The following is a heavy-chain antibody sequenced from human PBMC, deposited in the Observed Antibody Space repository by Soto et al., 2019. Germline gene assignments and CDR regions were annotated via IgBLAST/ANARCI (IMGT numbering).Heavy chain of an antibody. J-gene: IGHJ5*02. CDR3: ASLTYYYEGLAP. CDR2: INSDGSST. D-gene: IGHD3-22*01. CDR1: GFTFSSYW. V-gene: IGHV3-74*01. Sequence: GGSLSLSCAASGFTFSSYWMHWVRQAPGKGLVWVSRINSDGSSTSYADSVKGRFTISRDNAKNTLYLQMNSLRAEDTAVYYCASLTYYYEGLAPWGQGTLVTVSS.